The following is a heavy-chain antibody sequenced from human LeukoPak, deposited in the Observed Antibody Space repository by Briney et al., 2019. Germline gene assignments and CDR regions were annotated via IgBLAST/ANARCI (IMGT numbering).Heavy chain of an antibody. D-gene: IGHD5-24*01. CDR1: GFAFSSHA. CDR2: ISGSGGST. Sequence: QPGGSLRLSCAASGFAFSSHAMSWVRQAPGKGLEWVSAISGSGGSTYYADSVKGRFTISRDNSKNTLLLQMNSLRVEDTAVYYCATTRPYGTTWAGAFEDWGQGTPVTVSS. V-gene: IGHV3-23*01. CDR3: ATTRPYGTTWAGAFED. J-gene: IGHJ4*01.